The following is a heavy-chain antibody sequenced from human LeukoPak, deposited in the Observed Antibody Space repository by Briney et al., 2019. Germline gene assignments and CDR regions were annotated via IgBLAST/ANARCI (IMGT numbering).Heavy chain of an antibody. Sequence: GGSLRLSCAASGFTFSSYGMHWVRQAPGKGLEWVAVISYDGSNKYYADSVKGRFTISRDNSTNTLYLQMNSLRAEDTCVYYCAKGSDYPDNWGQGTLVTVSS. CDR2: ISYDGSNK. CDR3: AKGSDYPDN. J-gene: IGHJ4*02. CDR1: GFTFSSYG. V-gene: IGHV3-30*18.